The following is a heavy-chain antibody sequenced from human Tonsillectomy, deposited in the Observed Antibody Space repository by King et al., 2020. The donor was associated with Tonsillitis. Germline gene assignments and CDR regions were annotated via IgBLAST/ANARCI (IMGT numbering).Heavy chain of an antibody. J-gene: IGHJ6*02. D-gene: IGHD2-2*01. CDR3: ARGAFFSPAARRPEPSYYYGLDV. CDR2: VYTGGNA. V-gene: IGHV4-4*07. Sequence: QVQLQESGPGLVKPSETLSLTCTVSGGSISSYYWSWIRQPAGKGLEWIGRVYTGGNANYNPSLKTRVTMSEDTSKNQFSLKLRSVTAADTAVYYCARGAFFSPAARRPEPSYYYGLDVWGQGTTVTVSS. CDR1: GGSISSYY.